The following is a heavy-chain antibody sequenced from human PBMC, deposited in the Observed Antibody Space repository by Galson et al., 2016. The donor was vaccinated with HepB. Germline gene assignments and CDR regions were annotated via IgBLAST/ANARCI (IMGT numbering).Heavy chain of an antibody. D-gene: IGHD1-7*01. J-gene: IGHJ4*02. CDR3: AKDLGSGTTPSPDY. V-gene: IGHV3-23*01. CDR1: GLTFSSFD. Sequence: SLRLSCAASGLTFSSFDMSWVRQAPGKGLEWVSAISGNGDTTYYADSVKGRFTISRDNSKSTLFLQMNSLRAEDTAVYYCAKDLGSGTTPSPDYWGQGTLVTVSS. CDR2: ISGNGDTT.